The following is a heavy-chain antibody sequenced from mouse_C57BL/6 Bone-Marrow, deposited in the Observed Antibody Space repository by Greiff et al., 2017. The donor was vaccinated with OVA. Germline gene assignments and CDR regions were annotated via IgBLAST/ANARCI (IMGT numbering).Heavy chain of an antibody. V-gene: IGHV2-5*01. Sequence: QVHVKQSGPGLVQPSQSLSITCTVSGFSLTSYGVHWVRQSPGKGLEWLGVIWRGGSTDYNAAFMSRLSITKDNSKSQVFFKMNSLQADDTAIYYCAKKEGSSYGYFDVWGTGTTVTVSS. J-gene: IGHJ1*03. CDR2: IWRGGST. D-gene: IGHD1-1*01. CDR1: GFSLTSYG. CDR3: AKKEGSSYGYFDV.